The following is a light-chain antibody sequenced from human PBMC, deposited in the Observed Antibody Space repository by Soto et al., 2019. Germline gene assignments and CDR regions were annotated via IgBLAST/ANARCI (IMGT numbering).Light chain of an antibody. CDR2: EVS. CDR3: FSYTSSTAYV. V-gene: IGLV2-14*01. Sequence: QSAPTQPASVSGCPGQSITSSCTGSSRAVGGYHSFSWYPFHPGKAPLLMFSEVSNRPSGISNRFSASKSGNTASLTISGLPAEDEADYYCFSYTSSTAYVFGTGTKVTVL. J-gene: IGLJ1*01. CDR1: SRAVGGYHS.